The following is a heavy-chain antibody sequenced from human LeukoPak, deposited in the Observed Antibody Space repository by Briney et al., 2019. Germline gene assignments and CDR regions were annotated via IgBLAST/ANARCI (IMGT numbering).Heavy chain of an antibody. Sequence: SENLSLTCTVSGGSISNYHWSWIRQPPGKGLEWIGYIYYSGSTNYNPSLKSRVTISLDTSKNQVSLRLSSVTAADTAVYYCTRKDGDWWGQGTLVTVSS. V-gene: IGHV4-59*08. CDR3: TRKDGDW. J-gene: IGHJ4*02. CDR2: IYYSGST. CDR1: GGSISNYH. D-gene: IGHD3-9*01.